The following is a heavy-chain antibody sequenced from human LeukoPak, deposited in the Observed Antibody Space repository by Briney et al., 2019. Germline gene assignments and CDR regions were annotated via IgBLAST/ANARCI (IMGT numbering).Heavy chain of an antibody. V-gene: IGHV3-30*04. J-gene: IGHJ4*02. CDR2: ISYDGNNK. Sequence: PGRSLRLSCAASGFTFSSYAMHWVRQAPGKGLEWVAIISYDGNNKYYADSVKGRFTISRDNSKNTLYLQMNSLRTEDTAVYYCAKVGGTDFDYWGQGNLVTVSS. D-gene: IGHD3-10*01. CDR3: AKVGGTDFDY. CDR1: GFTFSSYA.